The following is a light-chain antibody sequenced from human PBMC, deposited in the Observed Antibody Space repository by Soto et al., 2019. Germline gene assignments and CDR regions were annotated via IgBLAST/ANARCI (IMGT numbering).Light chain of an antibody. Sequence: EIVLTQSPPTVSVSPGETATLSCRASQSCGTNLAWYQQTPGQPPRLLIYVASIRAPGVPARFSGSGSGTEFTLTISSLRSEDFAVYYCQQYSNWPQTFGQGTKVDIK. CDR3: QQYSNWPQT. CDR2: VAS. CDR1: QSCGTN. V-gene: IGKV3-15*01. J-gene: IGKJ1*01.